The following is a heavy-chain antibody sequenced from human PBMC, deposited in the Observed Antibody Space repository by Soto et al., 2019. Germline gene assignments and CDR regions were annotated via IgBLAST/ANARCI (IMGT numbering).Heavy chain of an antibody. J-gene: IGHJ4*02. D-gene: IGHD3-3*01. CDR2: ISSTSGFI. CDR3: AKVRGDYWGGFHSFFNY. V-gene: IGHV3-21*01. Sequence: EVQLVESGGGLVRPGGSLRISCAASGFTFSTYSMNWVRQAPGKGLEWVSSISSTSGFIYYADSLKGRFTISRDNAKKSLFLQMNSLRAEETAVYYGAKVRGDYWGGFHSFFNYWGQGTLVTVSS. CDR1: GFTFSTYS.